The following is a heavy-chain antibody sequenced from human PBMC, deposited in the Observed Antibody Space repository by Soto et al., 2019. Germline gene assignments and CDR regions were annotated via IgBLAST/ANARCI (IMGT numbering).Heavy chain of an antibody. V-gene: IGHV5-51*01. Sequence: RGESLKISCKGSGYKFTDYWIGWVRQMPGKGLEWMGIIYPGDSATRYSPSFQGQVTISADKSISTAYLQWSSLKASDTAMYYCARQNYYGSGSEDFDSWGQGTLVNVSS. CDR1: GYKFTDYW. CDR3: ARQNYYGSGSEDFDS. D-gene: IGHD3-10*01. CDR2: IYPGDSAT. J-gene: IGHJ4*02.